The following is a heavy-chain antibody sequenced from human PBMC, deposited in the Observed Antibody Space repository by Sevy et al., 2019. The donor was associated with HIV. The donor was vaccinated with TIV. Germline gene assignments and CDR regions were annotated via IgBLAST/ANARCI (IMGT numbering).Heavy chain of an antibody. J-gene: IGHJ3*02. Sequence: GGSLRLSCAASGFTFDDYAMHWVRQAPGKGLEWVSGISWNSGSIGYADSVKGRFTISRDNAKNSLYLQMNSLRAEDTALYYCAKDMGGGYFAFDIWGQGTMVTVSS. CDR1: GFTFDDYA. D-gene: IGHD1-26*01. CDR3: AKDMGGGYFAFDI. V-gene: IGHV3-9*01. CDR2: ISWNSGSI.